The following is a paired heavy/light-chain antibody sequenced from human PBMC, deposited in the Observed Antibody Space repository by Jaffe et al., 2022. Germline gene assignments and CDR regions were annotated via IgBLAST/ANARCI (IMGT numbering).Heavy chain of an antibody. CDR1: GFTFGDYA. V-gene: IGHV3-49*04. J-gene: IGHJ4*02. Sequence: EVQLVESGGGLVQPGRSLRLSCTASGFTFGDYAMSWVRQAPGKGLEWVGFIRSKAYGGTTEYAASVKGRFTISRDDSKSIAYLQMNSLKTEDTAVYYCATYYYDSSGYYHPYLFYFDYWGQGTLVTVSS. CDR2: IRSKAYGGTT. CDR3: ATYYYDSSGYYHPYLFYFDY. D-gene: IGHD3-22*01.
Light chain of an antibody. V-gene: IGKV3-20*01. CDR1: QSVSSSY. J-gene: IGKJ4*01. Sequence: EIVLTQSPGTLSLSPGERATLSCRASQSVSSSYLAWYQQKPGQAPRLLIYGASSRATGIPDRFSGSGSGTDFTLTISRLEPEDFAVYYCQQYGSSALTFGGGTKVEIK. CDR3: QQYGSSALT. CDR2: GAS.